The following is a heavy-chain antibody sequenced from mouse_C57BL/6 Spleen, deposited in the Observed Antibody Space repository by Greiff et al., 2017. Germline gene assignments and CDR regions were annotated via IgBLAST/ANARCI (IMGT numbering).Heavy chain of an antibody. D-gene: IGHD2-10*01. CDR1: GYTFTSYW. V-gene: IGHV1-64*01. CDR3: ARSLLGYYAMDY. CDR2: IHPNSGST. J-gene: IGHJ4*01. Sequence: VQLQQPGAELVKPGASVKLSCKASGYTFTSYWMHWVKQRPGQGLEWIGMIHPNSGSTNYNEKFKSKATLTVDKSSSTAYMQLSSLTSEDSAVYYCARSLLGYYAMDYWGQGTSVTVSS.